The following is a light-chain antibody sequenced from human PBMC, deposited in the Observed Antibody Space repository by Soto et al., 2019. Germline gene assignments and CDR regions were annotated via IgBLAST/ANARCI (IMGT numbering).Light chain of an antibody. Sequence: QSALTQPASVSGSPGQSITISCTGTSSDVGSYNYVSWYQQLPGKAPKLMIYEVTTRPSGVSSRFSGSKSGNTADLTISGLQAEDEADYYCSSYASSSTVFGTGTKVTVL. CDR2: EVT. J-gene: IGLJ1*01. CDR1: SSDVGSYNY. V-gene: IGLV2-14*01. CDR3: SSYASSSTV.